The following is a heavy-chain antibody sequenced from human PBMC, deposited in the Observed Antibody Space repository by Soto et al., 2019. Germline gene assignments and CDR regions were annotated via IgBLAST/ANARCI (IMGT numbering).Heavy chain of an antibody. CDR3: ARVRRYCSSTSCYDAFDI. J-gene: IGHJ3*02. CDR1: GYTFTSYD. CDR2: MNPNSGNT. V-gene: IGHV1-8*01. Sequence: ASVKVSCKASGYTFTSYDINWVRQATGQGLEWMGWMNPNSGNTGYAQKYQGRGTMTRNTSISTAYMELSSLRSEDTAVYYCARVRRYCSSTSCYDAFDIWGQGTMVTVSS. D-gene: IGHD2-2*01.